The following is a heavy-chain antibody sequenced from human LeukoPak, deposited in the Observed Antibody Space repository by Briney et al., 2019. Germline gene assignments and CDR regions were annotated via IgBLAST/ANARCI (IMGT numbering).Heavy chain of an antibody. D-gene: IGHD2-2*02. CDR2: ITPIFGRA. Sequence: EASVKVSCKASGGTLSTHAISWVRQAPGQGLEWMGGITPIFGRANYAQKFQGRVTITTEESTGTAYMELSSLRSEDTAVYYCARVHCTSTVCYTGWFDPWGQGTLVTVSS. CDR3: ARVHCTSTVCYTGWFDP. V-gene: IGHV1-69*05. CDR1: GGTLSTHA. J-gene: IGHJ5*02.